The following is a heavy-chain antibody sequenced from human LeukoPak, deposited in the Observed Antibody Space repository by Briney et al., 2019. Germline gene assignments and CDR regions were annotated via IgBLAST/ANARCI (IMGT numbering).Heavy chain of an antibody. V-gene: IGHV4-39*07. Sequence: SETLSLTCTVSGGSISSSSYYWGWIRQPPGKGLEWIGSIYYSGSTYYNPSLKSRVTISVDTSKNQFSLKLSSVTAADTAVYYCARALLTKGEYYFDYWGQGTLVTVSS. CDR3: ARALLTKGEYYFDY. D-gene: IGHD3-16*01. J-gene: IGHJ4*02. CDR2: IYYSGST. CDR1: GGSISSSSYY.